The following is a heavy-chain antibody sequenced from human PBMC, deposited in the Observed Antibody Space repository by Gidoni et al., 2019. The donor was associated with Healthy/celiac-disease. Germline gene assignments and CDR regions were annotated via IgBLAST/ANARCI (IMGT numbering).Heavy chain of an antibody. CDR3: TVTYYDILTGYSPTDFDY. V-gene: IGHV3-15*01. CDR2: IKSKTDGGTT. J-gene: IGHJ4*02. D-gene: IGHD3-9*01. Sequence: EVQLVESGGGLVKPGGSLRLSCAASGFTLSNACMIRVRQAPGKGLEWVGRIKSKTDGGTTDYAAPVKGRFTISRDDSKNTLYLQMNSLKTEDTAVYYCTVTYYDILTGYSPTDFDYWGQGTLVTVSS. CDR1: GFTLSNAC.